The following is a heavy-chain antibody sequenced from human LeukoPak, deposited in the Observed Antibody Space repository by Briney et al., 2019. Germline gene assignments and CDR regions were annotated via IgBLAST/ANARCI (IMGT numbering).Heavy chain of an antibody. D-gene: IGHD3-22*01. CDR1: GYTLTELS. CDR3: ATHPYYYDSSGYSGHLDY. J-gene: IGHJ4*02. Sequence: ASVKVSCKVSGYTLTELSMHWVRQAPGKGLEWMGGFDPEDGETIYAQKFQGRVTMTEDTSTDPAYMELSSLRSEDTTVYYCATHPYYYDSSGYSGHLDYWGEGTLVTVSS. V-gene: IGHV1-24*01. CDR2: FDPEDGET.